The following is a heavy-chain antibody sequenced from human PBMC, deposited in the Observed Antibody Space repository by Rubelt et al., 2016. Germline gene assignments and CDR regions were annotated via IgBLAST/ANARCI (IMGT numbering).Heavy chain of an antibody. CDR1: GGSFSGYY. J-gene: IGHJ4*02. V-gene: IGHV4-34*01. D-gene: IGHD3-10*01. Sequence: QVQLQQWGAGLLKPSETLSLTCAVYGGSFSGYYWSWIRQPPGKGLEWIGEINHSGRTNSNPSLKSRVTISVDTAKNQCSLKLSSVTAADTAVYYCASRGRYYGSGSYPPRTGIVDYWGQGTLVTVSS. CDR2: INHSGRT. CDR3: ASRGRYYGSGSYPPRTGIVDY.